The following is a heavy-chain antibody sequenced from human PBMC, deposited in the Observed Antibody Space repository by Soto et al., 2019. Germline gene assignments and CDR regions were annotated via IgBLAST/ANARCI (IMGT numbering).Heavy chain of an antibody. D-gene: IGHD6-6*01. V-gene: IGHV1-58*01. CDR2: IVVGGGNT. J-gene: IGHJ6*02. Sequence: ASVKVSCKASGFTFTSSAVQCVRQARGQGLEWIGWIVVGGGNTNYAQKFQERVTITRDMSTSTAYMELSSLRSEDTAVYYCAADSSSGYPNYYYYSGMDVWGQGTTVTVSS. CDR3: AADSSSGYPNYYYYSGMDV. CDR1: GFTFTSSA.